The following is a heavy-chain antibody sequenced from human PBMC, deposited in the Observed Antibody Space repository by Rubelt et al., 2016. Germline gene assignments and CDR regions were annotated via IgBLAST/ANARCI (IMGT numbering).Heavy chain of an antibody. CDR2: INHSGST. V-gene: IGHV4-34*01. CDR1: GGSFSGYY. J-gene: IGHJ4*02. CDR3: ASPLLRTRGHYFDY. Sequence: QVQLQQWGAGLLKPSETLSLTCAVYGGSFSGYYWSWIRQPPGKGLEWIGEINHSGSTNYNPSLKGRVTISVDASKNQLSLRLSSVTAADTAVYYCASPLLRTRGHYFDYWGQGTLVTVSS.